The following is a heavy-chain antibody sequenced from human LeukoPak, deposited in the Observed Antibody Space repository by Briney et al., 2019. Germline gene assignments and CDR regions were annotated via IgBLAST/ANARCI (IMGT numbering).Heavy chain of an antibody. CDR3: ARDRSDNEYSYGAFDY. V-gene: IGHV3-21*01. CDR1: GFTFSSYS. J-gene: IGHJ4*02. Sequence: GGSLRLSCAASGFTFSSYSMNWARQAPGKGLEWVSSISSSSSYIYYADSVKGRFTISRDNAKNSLYLQMNSLRAEDTAVYYCARDRSDNEYSYGAFDYWGQGTLVTVSS. D-gene: IGHD5-18*01. CDR2: ISSSSSYI.